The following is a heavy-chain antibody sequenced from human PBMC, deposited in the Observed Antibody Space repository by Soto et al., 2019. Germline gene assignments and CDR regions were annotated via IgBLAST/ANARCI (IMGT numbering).Heavy chain of an antibody. V-gene: IGHV3-30*18. CDR1: GFTFSSYG. J-gene: IGHJ6*02. Sequence: GGSLRLSCAASGFTFSSYGMHWVRQAPGKGLEWVAVISYDGSNKYYADSVKGRFTISRDNSKNTLYLQMNSLRAEDTAVYYCAKLVYDFWSTKAPTWYYYGMDVWGQGTTVTFSS. D-gene: IGHD3-3*01. CDR2: ISYDGSNK. CDR3: AKLVYDFWSTKAPTWYYYGMDV.